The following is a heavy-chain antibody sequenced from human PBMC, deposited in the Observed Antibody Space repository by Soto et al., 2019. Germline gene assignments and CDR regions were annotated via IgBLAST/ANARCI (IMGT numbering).Heavy chain of an antibody. CDR3: ATDAYYDTSGYWF. J-gene: IGHJ4*02. CDR2: IKSKTDGATT. D-gene: IGHD3-22*01. CDR1: GFTFSNAW. V-gene: IGHV3-15*01. Sequence: GSLRLSCAASGFTFSNAWMTWVRQAPGKGLEWVGRIKSKTDGATTDYAAPVKGRFTISRDDSKDTLYLQINTLKTEDTAVYYCATDAYYDTSGYWFWGLGALVTVSS.